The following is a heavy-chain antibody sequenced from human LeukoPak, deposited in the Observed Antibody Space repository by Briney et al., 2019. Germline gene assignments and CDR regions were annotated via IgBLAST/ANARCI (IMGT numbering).Heavy chain of an antibody. CDR2: IRSKAYGGTT. Sequence: HPGGSLRLSCTASGFTFGDYAMSWVRQAPGKGLEWVGFIRSKAYGGTTEYAASVKGRFAISRDDSKSIAYLQMNSLKTEDTAVYYCTRDPRGSYGPDAFDIWGQGTMVTVSS. J-gene: IGHJ3*02. CDR1: GFTFGDYA. V-gene: IGHV3-49*04. CDR3: TRDPRGSYGPDAFDI. D-gene: IGHD1-26*01.